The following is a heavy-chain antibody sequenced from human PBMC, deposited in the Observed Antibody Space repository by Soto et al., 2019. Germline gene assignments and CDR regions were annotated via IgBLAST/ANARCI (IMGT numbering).Heavy chain of an antibody. Sequence: SETLCLTCGVSGGSIGASDGWSWVRQPPGKGLEWIGEVYRTGSTNYNPSLESRLTISVDTSKNQFSLKLSSVTAADTAVYYCARSLRRGPPFDYWGQGTLVTVSS. CDR3: ARSLRRGPPFDY. V-gene: IGHV4-4*02. D-gene: IGHD3-10*01. CDR1: GGSIGASDG. CDR2: VYRTGST. J-gene: IGHJ4*02.